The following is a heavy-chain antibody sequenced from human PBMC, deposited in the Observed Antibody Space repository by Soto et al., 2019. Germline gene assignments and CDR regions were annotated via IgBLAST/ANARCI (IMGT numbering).Heavy chain of an antibody. CDR3: AKDGASGCCYHSMDV. D-gene: IGHD6-19*01. V-gene: IGHV3-74*01. J-gene: IGHJ6*03. Sequence: GGSLRLSCAASGFTFSNYCMHWVRQGPGKGLGWVAGISCDGGSTGYADSVKGRFTISRDNAKNSLYLQMNSLRAEDTALYYCAKDGASGCCYHSMDVWGKGTTVTSP. CDR1: GFTFSNYC. CDR2: ISCDGGST.